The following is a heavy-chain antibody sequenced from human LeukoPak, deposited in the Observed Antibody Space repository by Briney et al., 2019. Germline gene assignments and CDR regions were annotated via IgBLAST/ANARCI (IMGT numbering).Heavy chain of an antibody. CDR3: ERSRSRATHYFHH. CDR2: ISGSSTFT. Sequence: GGSLRLSGAASGFTFSDYYMNWFRQAPGKGLEWVSYISGSSTFTNYADSVKGRFTISRDNAKNSLYLRMNSLRAEDTAEHYYERSRSRATHYFHHWGQGTLVTVSS. D-gene: IGHD5-24*01. J-gene: IGHJ1*01. V-gene: IGHV3-11*03. CDR1: GFTFSDYY.